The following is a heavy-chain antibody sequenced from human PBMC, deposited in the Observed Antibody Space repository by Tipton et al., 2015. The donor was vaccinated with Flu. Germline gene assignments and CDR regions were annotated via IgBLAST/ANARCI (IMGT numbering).Heavy chain of an antibody. D-gene: IGHD6-13*01. V-gene: IGHV3-30-3*01. CDR2: ISYDGSNK. J-gene: IGHJ6*02. CDR1: GFTFSSYA. CDR3: ARGGKYSSSWYNRYYYYGMDV. Sequence: SLRLSCAASGFTFSSYAMHWVRQAPGKGLEWVAVISYDGSNKYYADSVKGRFTISRDNSKNTLYLQMNSLRAEDTAVYYCARGGKYSSSWYNRYYYYGMDVWGQGTTVTVSS.